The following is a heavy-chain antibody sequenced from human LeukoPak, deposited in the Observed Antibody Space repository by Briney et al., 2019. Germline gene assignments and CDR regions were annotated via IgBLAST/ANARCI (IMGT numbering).Heavy chain of an antibody. CDR3: ARSVEGYCRGGSCYSYSYYMDV. J-gene: IGHJ6*03. CDR1: GGSISSYY. CDR2: IYYSGST. V-gene: IGHV4-59*13. D-gene: IGHD2-15*01. Sequence: SETLSLTCTVSGGSISSYYWRWIRQPPGKGLEWIGYIYYSGSTHYNPSLKSRVTMSVDTSKNQFSLKLSSVTAADTAVYYCARSVEGYCRGGSCYSYSYYMDVWGKGTTVTVSS.